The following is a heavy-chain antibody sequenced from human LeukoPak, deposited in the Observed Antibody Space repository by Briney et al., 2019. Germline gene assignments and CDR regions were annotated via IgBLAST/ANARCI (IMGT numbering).Heavy chain of an antibody. J-gene: IGHJ4*02. CDR2: IYYSGST. CDR3: ASYSYYYDSSGYFDY. D-gene: IGHD3-22*01. V-gene: IGHV4-59*01. CDR1: GGSISSYY. Sequence: PSETLSLTCTVSGGSISSYYWSWIRQPPGKGLEWIGYIYYSGSTNYNPSLKSRVTISVDTSKNQFSLKLSSVTAADTAVYYCASYSYYYDSSGYFDYCGQGTLVTVSS.